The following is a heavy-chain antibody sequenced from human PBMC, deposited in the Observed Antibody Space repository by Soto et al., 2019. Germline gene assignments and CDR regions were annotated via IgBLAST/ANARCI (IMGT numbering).Heavy chain of an antibody. Sequence: QVQLQESGPGLVKPSQTLSLTCTVSGGSISSGDYYWSWIRQPPGKGLEWIGYIYYSGSTYYNPSLKSRVTISVDTSKNQFSLKLSSVTAADTAVYYCARVKKGVRGVTAEYFQHWGQGTLVTVSS. CDR3: ARVKKGVRGVTAEYFQH. D-gene: IGHD3-10*01. J-gene: IGHJ1*01. CDR1: GGSISSGDYY. CDR2: IYYSGST. V-gene: IGHV4-30-4*01.